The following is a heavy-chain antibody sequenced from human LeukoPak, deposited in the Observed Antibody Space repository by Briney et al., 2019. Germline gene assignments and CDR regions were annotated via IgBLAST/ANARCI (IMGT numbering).Heavy chain of an antibody. CDR2: IYSGGSGGSA. J-gene: IGHJ4*02. Sequence: GGSLRLSCAASGFTVSSSYMSWVRQAPGKGLEWVSVIYSGGSGGSAYYADSVKGRFIISRDNSKNTLYLQMNSLRAEDTAVYYCARKMATISRNFDYWGQGTLVTVSS. D-gene: IGHD5-24*01. CDR3: ARKMATISRNFDY. CDR1: GFTVSSSY. V-gene: IGHV3-66*01.